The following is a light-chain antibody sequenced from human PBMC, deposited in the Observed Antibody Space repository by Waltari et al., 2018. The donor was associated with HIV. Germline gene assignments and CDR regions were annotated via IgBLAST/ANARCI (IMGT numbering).Light chain of an antibody. J-gene: IGLJ2*01. V-gene: IGLV4-69*01. CDR3: QTWTTGIVL. Sequence: RVLLQLPSAYAFLEALVQHIYTPTRCNMEYAYARHPNRPAKGPRYLMRVNSDGSPIKGDGIPDRFSGSSSGAERYLIISSLQSEDEADYYCQTWTTGIVLFGGGTKLTVL. CDR2: VNSDGSP. CDR1: RCNMEYA.